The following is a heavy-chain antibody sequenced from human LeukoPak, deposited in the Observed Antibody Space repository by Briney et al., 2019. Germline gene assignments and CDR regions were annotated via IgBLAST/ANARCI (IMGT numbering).Heavy chain of an antibody. V-gene: IGHV3-11*01. D-gene: IGHD2-8*01. CDR2: ISMNGTAI. CDR1: GFTFSDFY. CDR3: AKGHTYGMI. J-gene: IGHJ4*02. Sequence: GGSLRLSCAASGFTFSDFYMSWLRQTPGKGLEWISYISMNGTAIDYADSVKGRFTISRDNAKDSLYLQMDSLGAEDTAVYYCAKGHTYGMIWGPGPLVTVSS.